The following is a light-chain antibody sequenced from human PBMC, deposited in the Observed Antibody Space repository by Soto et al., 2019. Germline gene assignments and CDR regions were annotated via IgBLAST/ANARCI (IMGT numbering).Light chain of an antibody. V-gene: IGKV3-15*01. CDR3: QQYNVWPLT. J-gene: IGKJ4*01. Sequence: EIVMTQSPVTLSVSPGDRATLSCRASQSVNSNLAWYQHKPGQTPKLLIYVASTRATGIPARFSGSGSGTEFTLTFSSLQSEDLAVYYCQQYNVWPLTFGGGTKVEFK. CDR2: VAS. CDR1: QSVNSN.